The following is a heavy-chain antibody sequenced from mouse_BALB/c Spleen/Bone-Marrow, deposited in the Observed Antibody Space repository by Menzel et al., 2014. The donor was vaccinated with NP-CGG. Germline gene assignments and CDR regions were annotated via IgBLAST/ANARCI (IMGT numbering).Heavy chain of an antibody. CDR3: TRQGTGTFAY. CDR2: INPSNGGT. CDR1: GYPFTSYY. J-gene: IGHJ3*01. V-gene: IGHV1-53*01. Sequence: VQLQQSGTELVKPGASVKLSCKASGYPFTSYYIYWVKQRPGQGLEWIGEINPSNGGTNFNEKFKSKATLTVDKSSSTAYMQLSSLASEDSAVYYCTRQGTGTFAYWGQGTLVTVSA. D-gene: IGHD4-1*01.